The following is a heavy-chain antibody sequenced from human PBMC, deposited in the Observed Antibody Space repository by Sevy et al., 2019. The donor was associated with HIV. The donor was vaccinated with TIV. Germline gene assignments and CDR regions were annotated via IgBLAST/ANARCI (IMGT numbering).Heavy chain of an antibody. Sequence: GGSLRLSCAASGFTFSDYYMSWIRQAPGKGLEWVSYISSSGSTIYYADSVKGRFTISRDNAKNSRYLQMNSLRAEDTAVYYCARVYDSLDHFDYWGQGTLVTVSS. J-gene: IGHJ4*02. D-gene: IGHD3-22*01. CDR2: ISSSGSTI. CDR3: ARVYDSLDHFDY. CDR1: GFTFSDYY. V-gene: IGHV3-11*01.